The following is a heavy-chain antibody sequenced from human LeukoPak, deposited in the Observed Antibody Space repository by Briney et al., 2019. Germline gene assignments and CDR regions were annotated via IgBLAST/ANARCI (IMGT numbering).Heavy chain of an antibody. J-gene: IGHJ4*02. CDR3: ARGVSATHFDY. V-gene: IGHV1-46*01. CDR2: INPGGGST. CDR1: GYIFTSYY. Sequence: ASVKVSCKASGYIFTSYYMHWVRQAPGQGLEWMGIINPGGGSTSYAQKFQGRVTMTRDTSTSTVYMELSSLRSEDTAVYYCARGVSATHFDYWGQGTLVTVSS. D-gene: IGHD2-15*01.